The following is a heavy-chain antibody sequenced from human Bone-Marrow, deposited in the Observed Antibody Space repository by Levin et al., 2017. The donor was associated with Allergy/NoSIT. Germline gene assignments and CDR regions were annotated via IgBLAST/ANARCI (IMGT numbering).Heavy chain of an antibody. J-gene: IGHJ4*02. V-gene: IGHV3-21*01. CDR2: ISSSSSYI. CDR3: ARVLRLGELSPPYY. Sequence: GESLKISCAASGFTFSSYSMNWVRQAPGKGLEWVSSISSSSSYIYYADSVKGRFTISRDNAKNSLYLQMNSLRAEDTAVYYCARVLRLGELSPPYYWGQGTLVTVSS. D-gene: IGHD3-16*02. CDR1: GFTFSSYS.